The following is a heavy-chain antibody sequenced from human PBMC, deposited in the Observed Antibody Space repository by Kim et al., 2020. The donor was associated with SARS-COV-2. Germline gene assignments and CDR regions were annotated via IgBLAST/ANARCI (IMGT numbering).Heavy chain of an antibody. CDR3: ASAAWRDSSWYWFDP. CDR1: GFTFSSYA. Sequence: GGSLRLSCAASGFTFSSYAMHWVRQAPGKGLEWVAVISYDGSNKYYADSVKGRFTISRDNSKNTLYLQMNSLRAEDTAVYYCASAAWRDSSWYWFDPWGQGTLVTVSS. J-gene: IGHJ5*02. V-gene: IGHV3-30-3*01. CDR2: ISYDGSNK. D-gene: IGHD6-13*01.